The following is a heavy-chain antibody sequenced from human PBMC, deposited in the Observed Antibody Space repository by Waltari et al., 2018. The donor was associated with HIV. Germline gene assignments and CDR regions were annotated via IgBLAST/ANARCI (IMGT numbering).Heavy chain of an antibody. CDR3: ARLYYYDSSGYVLDS. CDR1: GFSFSTPGVG. D-gene: IGHD3-22*01. J-gene: IGHJ4*02. Sequence: QITLKESGPTLVRPTETLTLTCTFSGFSFSTPGVGVGWIRQSPGEAPEGLTFVYWNEDKRYRPSLRIRITISKYTSKNQVVLSLTIMDASDTGTYYCARLYYYDSSGYVLDSWGQGTQVFVST. V-gene: IGHV2-5*01. CDR2: VYWNEDK.